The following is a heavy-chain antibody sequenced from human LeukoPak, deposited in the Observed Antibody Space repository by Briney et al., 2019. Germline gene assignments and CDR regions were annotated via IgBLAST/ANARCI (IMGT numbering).Heavy chain of an antibody. J-gene: IGHJ4*02. Sequence: GGSLRLSCAASGFTFSSYGMHWVRQAPGKGLEWVAFIRYDGSNKYYADSVKGRFTISRDNSKNTLYLQMNSLRAEDTAVYYCAKAATYYDILTGYYYFDYWGQGTLVTASS. D-gene: IGHD3-9*01. CDR2: IRYDGSNK. CDR1: GFTFSSYG. V-gene: IGHV3-30*02. CDR3: AKAATYYDILTGYYYFDY.